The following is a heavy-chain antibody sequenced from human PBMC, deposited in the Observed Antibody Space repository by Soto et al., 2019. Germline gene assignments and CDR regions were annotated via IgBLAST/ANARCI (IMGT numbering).Heavy chain of an antibody. D-gene: IGHD2-15*01. CDR3: ARDGGYCSGGSCYSDAFDI. V-gene: IGHV1-18*01. Sequence: ASVKVSCKASGYTFTSYGISCVRQAPGQGLEWMGWISAYNGNTNYAQKLQGRVTMTTDTSTSTAYMELRSLRSDDTAVYYCARDGGYCSGGSCYSDAFDIWGQGTMVTVSS. J-gene: IGHJ3*02. CDR1: GYTFTSYG. CDR2: ISAYNGNT.